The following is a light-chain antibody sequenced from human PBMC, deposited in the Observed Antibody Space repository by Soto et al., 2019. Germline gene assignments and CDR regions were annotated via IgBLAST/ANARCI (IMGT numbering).Light chain of an antibody. CDR2: GAS. V-gene: IGKV3-20*01. CDR1: QSLSSSQ. Sequence: EIVLTQSPGTLSLSPGERATLSCRASQSLSSSQLAWYQQRPGRAPRLLIYGASTRATGIPDRFSGSGSGKDFSLTLTRLGPEDFEVYYCQQYLKSPQTFGQGTKVESK. CDR3: QQYLKSPQT. J-gene: IGKJ1*01.